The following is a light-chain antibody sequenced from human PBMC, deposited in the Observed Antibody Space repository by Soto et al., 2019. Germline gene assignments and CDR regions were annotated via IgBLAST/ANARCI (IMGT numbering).Light chain of an antibody. Sequence: QMNQAASSVYASVGDRVTINCRASQGIANSLAWYQQKPGKVPKLLIYAASTLQSGVPSRFSGSGSGTDFTLTISSLQPEDVATYDCRKYDSALWKFGQGNKVDFK. CDR2: AAS. CDR3: RKYDSALWK. V-gene: IGKV1-27*01. CDR1: QGIANS. J-gene: IGKJ1*01.